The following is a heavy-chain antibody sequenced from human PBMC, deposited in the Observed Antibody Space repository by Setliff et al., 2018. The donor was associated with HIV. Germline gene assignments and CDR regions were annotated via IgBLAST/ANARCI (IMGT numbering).Heavy chain of an antibody. D-gene: IGHD3-10*01. CDR3: ARGAYYGSGSYYGSRY. CDR2: MNPNSGNT. Sequence: ASVKVSCKASGYTFNSYAINWVRQATGQGLEWMGWMNPNSGNTGYAQKFQGRVTMTRTTSISTAYMELSSLRSEDTAVYYCARGAYYGSGSYYGSRYWGQGTLVTVSS. CDR1: GYTFNSYA. V-gene: IGHV1-8*02. J-gene: IGHJ4*02.